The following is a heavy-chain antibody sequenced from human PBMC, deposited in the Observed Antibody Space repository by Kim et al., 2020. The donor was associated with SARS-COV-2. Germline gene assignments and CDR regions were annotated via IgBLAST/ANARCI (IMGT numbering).Heavy chain of an antibody. CDR1: GGSISSYY. Sequence: SETLSLTCTVSGGSISSYYWSWIRQPPGKGLEWIGYIYYSGSTNYNPSLESRVTISVDTSRNQFSLKLSSVTAADTAVYYCRGYGTSYYYYGMDVWGQGT. D-gene: IGHD1-1*01. CDR2: IYYSGST. CDR3: RGYGTSYYYYGMDV. V-gene: IGHV4-59*08. J-gene: IGHJ6*02.